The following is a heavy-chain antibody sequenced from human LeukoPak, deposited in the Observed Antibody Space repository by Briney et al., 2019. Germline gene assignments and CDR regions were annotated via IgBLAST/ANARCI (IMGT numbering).Heavy chain of an antibody. J-gene: IGHJ5*02. CDR3: ARVYDLRVGP. Sequence: SETLSLTCTVSGGSISSYYWSWIRQPPGKGLEWIGYISYSGSTNYNPSLKSRVTISVDTSKNQFSLKLTSVTAADTAVYYCARVYDLRVGPWGQGTLVTVSS. CDR2: ISYSGST. D-gene: IGHD3/OR15-3a*01. CDR1: GGSISSYY. V-gene: IGHV4-59*01.